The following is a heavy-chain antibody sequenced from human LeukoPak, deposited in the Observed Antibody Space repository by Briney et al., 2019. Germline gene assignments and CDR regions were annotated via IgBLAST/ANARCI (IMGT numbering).Heavy chain of an antibody. V-gene: IGHV3-30*03. CDR1: GFTPSTYG. D-gene: IGHD3-9*01. CDR3: QKTAYDILTGYHDAFDI. CDR2: ISYDGSNK. Sequence: GGPLRLSCAASGFTPSTYGMHRVRQAPGKGLKWVAGISYDGSNKYYADSVKCRFTISRDNSMITLYLQMNSLRAEDTSFFFKQKTAYDILTGYHDAFDIWGQGTMVTVSS. J-gene: IGHJ3*02.